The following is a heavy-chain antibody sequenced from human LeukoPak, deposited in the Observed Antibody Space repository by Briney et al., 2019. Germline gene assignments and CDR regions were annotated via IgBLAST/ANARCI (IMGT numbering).Heavy chain of an antibody. V-gene: IGHV1-2*02. D-gene: IGHD2-15*01. CDR2: INPNSGGT. J-gene: IGHJ4*02. Sequence: ASVKVSCKASGYTFTGYYMHWGRQAPGQGLEWMGWINPNSGGTNYAQKFQGRVTMTRDTSISTAYMELSRLRSDDTAVYYCARSKVVVAAKVFDYWGQGTLVTVSS. CDR1: GYTFTGYY. CDR3: ARSKVVVAAKVFDY.